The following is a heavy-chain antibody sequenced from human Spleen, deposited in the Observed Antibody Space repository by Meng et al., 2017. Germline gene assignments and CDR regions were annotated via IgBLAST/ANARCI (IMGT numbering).Heavy chain of an antibody. CDR3: AREALHCGSTSCYGNGMDV. V-gene: IGHV4-4*02. Sequence: SETLSLTCTVSGDSISSSSWWSWVRQTPGRGLEWIGEIYQSESTNYDPSLKSRVTISLDKSKNQFSLKLTSVTAADTAVYYCAREALHCGSTSCYGNGMDVWGPGTTVTVSS. J-gene: IGHJ6*02. CDR2: IYQSEST. D-gene: IGHD2-2*01. CDR1: GDSISSSSW.